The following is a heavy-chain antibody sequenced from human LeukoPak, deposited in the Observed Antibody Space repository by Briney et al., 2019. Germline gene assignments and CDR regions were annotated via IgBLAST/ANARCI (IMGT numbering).Heavy chain of an antibody. CDR2: INPSGGST. CDR1: GYTFTSYY. V-gene: IGHV1-46*01. J-gene: IGHJ6*02. Sequence: ASVKVSCKASGYTFTSYYMHWVRQAPGQGLEWMGIINPSGGSTSYAQKFLGRVTMTRDTSTSTVYMELSSLRSEDTAVYYCARGGDYAEYYYYYGMDVWGQGTTVTVSS. D-gene: IGHD4-17*01. CDR3: ARGGDYAEYYYYYGMDV.